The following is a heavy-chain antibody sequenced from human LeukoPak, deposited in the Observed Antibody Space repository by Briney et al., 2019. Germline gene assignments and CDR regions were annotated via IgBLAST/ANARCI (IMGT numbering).Heavy chain of an antibody. CDR3: AKDAPVNIVVVPAANS. Sequence: GGSLRLSCAASGFTFSSYGMHWVRQAPGKGLEWVAVIWYDGSNKYYADSVKGRFTISRDNSKNTLYLQMNSLRAEDTAVYYCAKDAPVNIVVVPAANSWGQGTLVTVSS. V-gene: IGHV3-33*06. CDR2: IWYDGSNK. D-gene: IGHD2-2*01. CDR1: GFTFSSYG. J-gene: IGHJ4*02.